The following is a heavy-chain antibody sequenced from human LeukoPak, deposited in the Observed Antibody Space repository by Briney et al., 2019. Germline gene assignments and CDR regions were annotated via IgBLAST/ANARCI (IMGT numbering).Heavy chain of an antibody. J-gene: IGHJ4*02. V-gene: IGHV3-23*01. CDR2: ISGSGGST. D-gene: IGHD6-13*01. CDR3: AKRARYKVYSSSWYHFDY. CDR1: GFTFSSYA. Sequence: GGSLRLSCAASGFTFSSYAMSWVRQAPGKGLEWVSAISGSGGSTYYADSVKGRFTIPRDNSKNTLYLQMNSLRAEDTAVYYCAKRARYKVYSSSWYHFDYWGQGTLVTVSS.